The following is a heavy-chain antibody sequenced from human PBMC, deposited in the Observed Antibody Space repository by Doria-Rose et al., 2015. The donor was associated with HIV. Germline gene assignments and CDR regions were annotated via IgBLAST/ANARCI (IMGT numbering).Heavy chain of an antibody. Sequence: QVTLKESGPVLVKPPETLTLTCTVSGVSLSSPGMGVSWIRQPPGKALEWLANMFSDDERSYKTSLKSRLTVSRGTSKSQVVLTMTDMDPVDTATYYCARIKSSRWYHKYYFDFWGQGTLVIVSA. CDR2: MFSDDER. CDR3: ARIKSSRWYHKYYFDF. CDR1: GVSLSSPGMG. V-gene: IGHV2-26*01. D-gene: IGHD6-13*01. J-gene: IGHJ4*02.